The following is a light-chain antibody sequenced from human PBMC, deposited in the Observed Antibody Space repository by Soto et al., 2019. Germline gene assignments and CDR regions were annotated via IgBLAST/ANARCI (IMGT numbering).Light chain of an antibody. CDR1: QGISSY. CDR2: GAS. Sequence: DIQLTQSPSFLSASVGDRVTITCRASQGISSYLAWYQQKPVKAPKLLIYGASTLQRGVSSRFSGSGSGTELTLTISSRQPEDFATYYCQHLKSYPITFGQGTRLEIK. J-gene: IGKJ5*01. CDR3: QHLKSYPIT. V-gene: IGKV1-9*01.